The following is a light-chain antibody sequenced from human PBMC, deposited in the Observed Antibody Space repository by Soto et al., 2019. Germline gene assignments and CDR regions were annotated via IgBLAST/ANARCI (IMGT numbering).Light chain of an antibody. J-gene: IGLJ2*01. V-gene: IGLV2-14*01. CDR1: SSDVGGLNF. CDR2: DVG. Sequence: QSALTQPASVSGSPGQSITISCTGTSSDVGGLNFVSWYQQHPGKAPKLMIYDVGNRPSGVSNRFSGSKSGNTASLTISGLQAEDEDDYYCSSDTSSSTLVVFGGGTKLTVL. CDR3: SSDTSSSTLVV.